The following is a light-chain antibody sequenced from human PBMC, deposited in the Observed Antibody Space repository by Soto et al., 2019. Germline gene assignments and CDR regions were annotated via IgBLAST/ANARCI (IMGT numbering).Light chain of an antibody. CDR3: QQYGSSPPVT. Sequence: EIVLTQSPGTLSLSPGERATLSCRASQSVSSSYLAWYQQKPGQAPRLLIYGASGRATGIPDRFSGSGSGTDCALTISRLEPEDCAVYYCQQYGSSPPVTFGQGTRLEIK. J-gene: IGKJ5*01. CDR2: GAS. CDR1: QSVSSSY. V-gene: IGKV3-20*01.